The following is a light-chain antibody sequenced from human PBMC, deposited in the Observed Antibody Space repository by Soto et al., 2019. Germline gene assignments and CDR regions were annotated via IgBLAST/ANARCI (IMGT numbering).Light chain of an antibody. CDR1: QSVNNK. CDR2: DAS. J-gene: IGKJ5*01. Sequence: EIVMTQSPATLSVSPGERVTLSCRASQSVNNKIAWYQQKPGQAPRLLIYDASTRATGIPARFSGSGFGTQFTLTISSLQSEDFLIYYCQQYNNWPPITFGQGTRLEIK. CDR3: QQYNNWPPIT. V-gene: IGKV3-15*01.